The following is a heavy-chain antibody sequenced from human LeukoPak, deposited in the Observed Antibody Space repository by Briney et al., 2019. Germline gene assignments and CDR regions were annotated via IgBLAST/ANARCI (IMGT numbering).Heavy chain of an antibody. CDR2: IHHSGSS. J-gene: IGHJ4*02. D-gene: IGHD1-14*01. CDR1: GYSLGRGNG. Sequence: PAGTLSLSCADSGYSLGRGNGWAWVRQRPGKGVVWGGSIHHSGSSYYNSSLKSRVTISVDTSKNQFSLKVSPVTAAATAVYYCARVNSNPDYWGQGTLVTVSS. CDR3: ARVNSNPDY. V-gene: IGHV4-38-2*01.